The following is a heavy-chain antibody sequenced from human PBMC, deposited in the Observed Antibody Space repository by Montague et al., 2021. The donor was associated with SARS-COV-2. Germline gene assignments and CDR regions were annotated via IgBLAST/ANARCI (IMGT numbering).Heavy chain of an antibody. CDR2: ISYDGSNK. CDR1: GFTFSIYA. V-gene: IGHV3-30-3*01. Sequence: SLRLSCPASGFTFSIYAMHWVRQAPGRGLEWVAVISYDGSNKYYGDSVKGRFTISRDKSKNTLYLEMNSLRAEDTAVYYCARDRWFGDFDYWGQGTLVTVSS. J-gene: IGHJ4*02. CDR3: ARDRWFGDFDY. D-gene: IGHD3-10*01.